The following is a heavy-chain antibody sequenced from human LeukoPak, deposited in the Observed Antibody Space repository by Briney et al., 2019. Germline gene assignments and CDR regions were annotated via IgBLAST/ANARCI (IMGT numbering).Heavy chain of an antibody. D-gene: IGHD3-3*01. Sequence: GGSLRLSCAASGFTFSSYSMNWVRQAPGKGLEWVSYISSTRGTIHYADSVKGRFTISRDNAKNSLYLQMNSLRAEDTAVYYCARAQSGFWSGYCFDYWGQGTLVTVSS. CDR2: ISSTRGTI. CDR1: GFTFSSYS. J-gene: IGHJ4*02. V-gene: IGHV3-48*01. CDR3: ARAQSGFWSGYCFDY.